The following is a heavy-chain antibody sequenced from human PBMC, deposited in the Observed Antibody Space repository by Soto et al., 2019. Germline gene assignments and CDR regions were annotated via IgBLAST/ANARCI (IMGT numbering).Heavy chain of an antibody. Sequence: SETLSLTCIVSGGSIATTSYYWGWIRQPTGKGLGWIGSIYYTGSTYYSPSLKSRVTISVDTSKNQFSLKLNSVTAADTAVYYCASQHYYDSSGYYVGYWGQGTLVTVS. V-gene: IGHV4-39*01. CDR2: IYYTGST. CDR1: GGSIATTSYY. D-gene: IGHD3-22*01. CDR3: ASQHYYDSSGYYVGY. J-gene: IGHJ4*02.